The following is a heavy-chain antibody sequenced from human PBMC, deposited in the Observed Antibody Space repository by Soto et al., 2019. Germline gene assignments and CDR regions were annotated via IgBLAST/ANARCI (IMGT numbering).Heavy chain of an antibody. V-gene: IGHV4-61*01. CDR3: ARDGDGYNY. CDR1: GGSVSSGSYY. CDR2: IYSSGST. D-gene: IGHD5-12*01. J-gene: IGHJ4*02. Sequence: QVQLQESGPGLVKPSETLSLTCTVSGGSVSSGSYYWSWIRQPPGKGLEWIGYIYSSGSTSYNPSLKSRVTISVDTSKNPFSLKLSSVTAADTAVYYCARDGDGYNYWGQGNLVTVSS.